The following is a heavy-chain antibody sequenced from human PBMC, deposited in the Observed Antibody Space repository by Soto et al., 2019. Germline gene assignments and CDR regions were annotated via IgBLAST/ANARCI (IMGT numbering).Heavy chain of an antibody. J-gene: IGHJ4*02. Sequence: ASVKGSCKASGYIFTNYYINWVRQATGQGLEYMGWINPNNGNTGYVQKLQGRVTMTRDTSISAAYMELRSLRSDDTAVYYCARDPPPPDDWGQGTLVTVSS. CDR2: INPNNGNT. V-gene: IGHV1-8*01. CDR1: GYIFTNYY. CDR3: ARDPPPPDD.